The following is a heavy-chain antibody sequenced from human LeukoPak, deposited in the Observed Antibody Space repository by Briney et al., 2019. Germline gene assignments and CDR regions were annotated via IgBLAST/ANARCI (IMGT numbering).Heavy chain of an antibody. CDR2: IYHSGST. Sequence: SETLSLTCAVYGGSFSGYYWSWIRQPPGKGLEWIGYIYHSGSTYYNPSLKSRVTISVDRSKNQFSLKLSSVTAADTAVYYCARAEQQLGIDYWGQGTLVTVSS. V-gene: IGHV4-30-2*01. D-gene: IGHD6-13*01. CDR1: GGSFSGYY. CDR3: ARAEQQLGIDY. J-gene: IGHJ4*02.